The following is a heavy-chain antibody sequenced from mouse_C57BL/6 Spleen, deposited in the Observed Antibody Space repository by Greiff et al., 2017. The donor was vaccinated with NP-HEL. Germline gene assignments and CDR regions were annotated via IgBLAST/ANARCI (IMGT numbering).Heavy chain of an antibody. V-gene: IGHV7-3*01. CDR1: GFTFTDYY. Sequence: EVQLVESGGGSVQPGGSLSLSCAASGFTFTDYYMSWVRQPPGKALEWLGFIRNKANGYTTEYSASVKGRFTISRDNSQSLLYLQMTALRAEDSATYYCARRPGYFDVWGTGTTVTVSS. CDR3: ARRPGYFDV. CDR2: IRNKANGYTT. J-gene: IGHJ1*03.